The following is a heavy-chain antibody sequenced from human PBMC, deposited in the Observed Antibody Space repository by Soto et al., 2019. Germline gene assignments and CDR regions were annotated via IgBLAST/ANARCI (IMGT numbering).Heavy chain of an antibody. CDR1: GYSFTSYW. D-gene: IGHD3-22*01. J-gene: IGHJ5*02. Sequence: PGESLKISCKGSGYSFTSYWISWVRQMPGKGLEWMGRIDPSDSYTNYSPSFQGHVTISADKSISTAYLQWSSLKASDTAMYYCARQGEGITMIVVPQGRFDPWGQGTLVTGSS. V-gene: IGHV5-10-1*01. CDR3: ARQGEGITMIVVPQGRFDP. CDR2: IDPSDSYT.